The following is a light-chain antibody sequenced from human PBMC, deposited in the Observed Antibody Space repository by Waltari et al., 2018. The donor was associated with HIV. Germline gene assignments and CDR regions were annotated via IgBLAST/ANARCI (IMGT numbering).Light chain of an antibody. Sequence: QSALTQPASVSGSPGQSITISCTGTSSDAGGYNSFSWYQQHPGKAPKLMIYEVSNRPSGVSNRFSGSKSGNTASLTISGLQAEDEADYYCSSYTTSSSTLPFGGGTKLTVL. CDR3: SSYTTSSSTLP. V-gene: IGLV2-14*01. CDR1: SSDAGGYNS. J-gene: IGLJ2*01. CDR2: EVS.